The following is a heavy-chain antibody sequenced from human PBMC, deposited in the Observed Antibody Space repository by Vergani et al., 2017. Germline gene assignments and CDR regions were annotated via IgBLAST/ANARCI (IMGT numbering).Heavy chain of an antibody. D-gene: IGHD5-12*01. J-gene: IGHJ4*02. CDR2: ISSSSSTI. CDR1: GFTFSSYS. Sequence: VQLVESGGGLVKPGGSLRLSCAASGFTFSSYSMNWVRQAPGKGLEWVSYISSSSSTIYYADSVKGRFTISRDNAKNSLYLQMNSLRAEDTAVYYCARDNGATSFDYWGQGTLVTVSS. V-gene: IGHV3-48*01. CDR3: ARDNGATSFDY.